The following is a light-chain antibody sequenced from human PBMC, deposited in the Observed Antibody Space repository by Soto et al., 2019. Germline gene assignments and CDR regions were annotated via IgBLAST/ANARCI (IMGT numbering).Light chain of an antibody. Sequence: DIPMTQSPSSISASVGDRVTITCRASQPISSWLAWYQQVPGQAPYLLIYPASTLQSGVPSRFSVSGSGTDFTLTINSLQPEDFATYYCQQGYNFPRAFGQGTRVEI. J-gene: IGKJ1*01. CDR1: QPISSW. CDR2: PAS. V-gene: IGKV1-12*01. CDR3: QQGYNFPRA.